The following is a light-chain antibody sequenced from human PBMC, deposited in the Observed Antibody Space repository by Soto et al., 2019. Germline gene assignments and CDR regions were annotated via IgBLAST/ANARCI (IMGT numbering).Light chain of an antibody. CDR3: QQSSTTPYT. J-gene: IGKJ2*01. CDR2: AAS. CDR1: QSISNS. Sequence: DLPMTQSPSSLSASVGDRVTITCRASQSISNSLNWYQQKPGNAPKVLIYAASNLQSGVPSKFSGSGSGTDFTLTINSLQPEDFAIYYCQQSSTTPYTFGQGTKLEIK. V-gene: IGKV1-39*01.